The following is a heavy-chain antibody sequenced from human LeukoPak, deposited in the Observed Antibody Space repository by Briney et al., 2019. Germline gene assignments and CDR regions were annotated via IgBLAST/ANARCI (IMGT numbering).Heavy chain of an antibody. D-gene: IGHD5-24*01. Sequence: GGSLRLSCAASGFTFSSYAMSWVRQAPGKGLEWVSAISGSGDFTYYADSVKGRFTISRDSSKNTLYLQMNSLRAGDTAVYYCAKVVGRGTGYTYFDYWGQGTLVTVSS. CDR1: GFTFSSYA. CDR3: AKVVGRGTGYTYFDY. V-gene: IGHV3-23*01. J-gene: IGHJ4*02. CDR2: ISGSGDFT.